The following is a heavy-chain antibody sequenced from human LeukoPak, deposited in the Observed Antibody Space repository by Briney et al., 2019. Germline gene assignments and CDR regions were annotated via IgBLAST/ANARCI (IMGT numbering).Heavy chain of an antibody. Sequence: GGALRLSCAASGFTFSSYSMNWVRQAPGKGLEWVSSISSSSRYRYYADSVKGRFTISRDNAKNSLYLQMNSLRAEDTAVYYCARDNLGYCSGGSCYPGDYYYMDVWGKGTTVTVSS. CDR3: ARDNLGYCSGGSCYPGDYYYMDV. CDR2: ISSSSRYR. J-gene: IGHJ6*03. D-gene: IGHD2-15*01. V-gene: IGHV3-21*01. CDR1: GFTFSSYS.